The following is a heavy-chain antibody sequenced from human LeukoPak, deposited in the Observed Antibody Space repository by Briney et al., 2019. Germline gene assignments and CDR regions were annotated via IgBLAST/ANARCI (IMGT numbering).Heavy chain of an antibody. CDR3: ASTTAYCSGGSCYGDYYGMDV. D-gene: IGHD2-15*01. J-gene: IGHJ6*02. V-gene: IGHV4-59*08. CDR1: GGSISSYY. CDR2: IYYSGST. Sequence: SETLSLTCTVSGGSISSYYWSWIRRPPGKGLEWIGYIYYSGSTNYNPSLKSRVTISVDTSKNQFSLKLSSVTAADTAVYYCASTTAYCSGGSCYGDYYGMDVWGQGTTVTVSS.